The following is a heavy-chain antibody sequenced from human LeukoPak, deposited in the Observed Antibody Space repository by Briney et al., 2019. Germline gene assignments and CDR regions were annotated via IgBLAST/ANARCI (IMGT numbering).Heavy chain of an antibody. Sequence: GGSLRLSCAASGFTFSSHWMHWVRQAPGKGLEWVSGISGSGSSTYYADSVKGRFSISRDNSKNTLYLQMNSLRAEDTAVYYCARARYCTSTSCYIDYWGQGTLVTVSS. CDR1: GFTFSSHW. V-gene: IGHV3-23*01. D-gene: IGHD2-2*02. CDR3: ARARYCTSTSCYIDY. J-gene: IGHJ4*02. CDR2: ISGSGSST.